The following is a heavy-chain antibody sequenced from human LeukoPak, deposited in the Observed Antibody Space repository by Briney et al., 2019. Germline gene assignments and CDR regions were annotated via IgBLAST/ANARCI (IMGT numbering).Heavy chain of an antibody. CDR3: ARDLYGSGSLDY. CDR2: INPNSGGT. CDR1: VYTFTGYY. J-gene: IGHJ4*02. V-gene: IGHV1-2*02. D-gene: IGHD3-10*01. Sequence: ASVKVSCKASVYTFTGYYMHWVRQAPGQGLEWMGWINPNSGGTNYAQKFQGRVTMTRDTSISTAYMELSRLRSDETAVYYCARDLYGSGSLDYWGQGTLVTVSS.